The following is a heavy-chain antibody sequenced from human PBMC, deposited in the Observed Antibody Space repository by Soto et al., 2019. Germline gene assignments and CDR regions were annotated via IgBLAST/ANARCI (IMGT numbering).Heavy chain of an antibody. D-gene: IGHD6-13*01. V-gene: IGHV3-21*01. CDR1: GFTFSSYS. Sequence: PGGSLRLSCAASGFTFSSYSMNWVRQAPGKGLEWVSSISSSSSYIYYADSVKGRLTISRDNAKNSLYLQMNSLRAEDTAVYYCASSEFGSSWYKPSFDYWGQGTLVTVSS. J-gene: IGHJ4*02. CDR2: ISSSSSYI. CDR3: ASSEFGSSWYKPSFDY.